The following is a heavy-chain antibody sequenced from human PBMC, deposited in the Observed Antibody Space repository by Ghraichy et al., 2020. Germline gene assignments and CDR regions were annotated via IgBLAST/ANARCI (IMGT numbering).Heavy chain of an antibody. V-gene: IGHV3-7*03. CDR3: ARDGGAYGSGDDY. D-gene: IGHD3-10*01. CDR2: IKQDGSDK. CDR1: GFTFSNYW. J-gene: IGHJ4*02. Sequence: GSLRLSCAASGFTFSNYWMTWVRQAPGKGLEWVANIKQDGSDKYYVDSVKGRFTISRDNAKNSLYLQMNSLRVDDTAVYYCARDGGAYGSGDDYWGQGTLVTVSP.